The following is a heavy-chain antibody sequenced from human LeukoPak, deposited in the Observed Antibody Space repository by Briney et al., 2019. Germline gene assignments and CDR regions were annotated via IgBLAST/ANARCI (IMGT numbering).Heavy chain of an antibody. V-gene: IGHV3-48*01. CDR2: ISSSSSTI. CDR1: GFIFTGYS. Sequence: GGSLRLSCAASGFIFTGYSMNWVRQAPGKGREWISYISSSSSTIYYADSVRVRFTISRDNAKNSLYLQMNSLRAEDTAVYYCARGFHRYSYDSGAYSVYWGQGTLVTVSS. J-gene: IGHJ4*02. CDR3: ARGFHRYSYDSGAYSVY. D-gene: IGHD3-22*01.